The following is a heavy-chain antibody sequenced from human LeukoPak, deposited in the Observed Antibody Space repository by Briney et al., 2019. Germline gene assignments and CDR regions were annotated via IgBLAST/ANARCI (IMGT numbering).Heavy chain of an antibody. Sequence: PSETLSLTCTVSGGSISSSSYYWGWIRQPPGKGLEWIGSIYYSGSTYYNPSLKSRVTISVDTSKNQFSLKLSSVTAADTAVYYCARDPGTEDGYNTFDYWGQGTLVTVSS. V-gene: IGHV4-39*07. J-gene: IGHJ4*02. CDR2: IYYSGST. CDR3: ARDPGTEDGYNTFDY. D-gene: IGHD5-24*01. CDR1: GGSISSSSYY.